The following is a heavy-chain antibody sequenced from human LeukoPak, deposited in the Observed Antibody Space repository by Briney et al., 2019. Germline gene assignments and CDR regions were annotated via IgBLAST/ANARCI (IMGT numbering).Heavy chain of an antibody. D-gene: IGHD3-3*01. CDR2: ESYDGNTK. J-gene: IGHJ4*02. CDR3: AKEFASGYQDY. CDR1: GFTFRSYG. Sequence: PGWSLRLSCAATGFTFRSYGMHWVRQAPGKGLEWVVVESYDGNTKYYAASVKGRITISRDNSKNTLYLQMNILSAEDTAVYYCAKEFASGYQDYWGQGTLVTVSS. V-gene: IGHV3-30*18.